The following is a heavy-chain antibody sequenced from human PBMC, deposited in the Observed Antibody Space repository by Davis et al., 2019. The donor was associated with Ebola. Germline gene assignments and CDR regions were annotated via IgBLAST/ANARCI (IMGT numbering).Heavy chain of an antibody. CDR1: GYSFTSYW. Sequence: GESLKISCPGSGYSFTSYWIGWVRQMPGKGLEWMGIIYPGDSDTRYSPSVQGQVTISADKSISTAYLQWSSLKASDTAMYYCARVSRYCSGSNCYLDAFDVWGQGTMVTVSS. CDR2: IYPGDSDT. J-gene: IGHJ3*01. CDR3: ARVSRYCSGSNCYLDAFDV. D-gene: IGHD2-15*01. V-gene: IGHV5-51*01.